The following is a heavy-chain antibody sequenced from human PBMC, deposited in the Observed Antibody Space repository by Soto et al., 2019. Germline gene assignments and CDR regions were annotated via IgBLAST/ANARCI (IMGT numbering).Heavy chain of an antibody. D-gene: IGHD6-13*01. Sequence: GGSLRLSCAASGFTFDDYGMSWVRQAPGKGLEWVSGINWNGGSTGYADSVKGRFTISRDNAKNSLYLQMNSLRAEDTAVYHCARWESSSSWGSSYYYYYMDVWGKGTTVTVSS. CDR3: ARWESSSSWGSSYYYYYMDV. CDR2: INWNGGST. CDR1: GFTFDDYG. J-gene: IGHJ6*03. V-gene: IGHV3-20*01.